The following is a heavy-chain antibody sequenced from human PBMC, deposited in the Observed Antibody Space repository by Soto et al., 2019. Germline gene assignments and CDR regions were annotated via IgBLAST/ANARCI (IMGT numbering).Heavy chain of an antibody. V-gene: IGHV4-30-4*01. Sequence: QVQLQESGPGLVKPSQTLSLTCTVSGGSISSGDYYWSWIRQPPGKGLEWIGYIYYSGSTYYNPSLKSRVTISVDTSKNQFSLKLSSVTAADTAVYYCARGVSIFGVVIIEGWWFDPWGQGTLVTVSS. D-gene: IGHD3-3*01. J-gene: IGHJ5*02. CDR2: IYYSGST. CDR1: GGSISSGDYY. CDR3: ARGVSIFGVVIIEGWWFDP.